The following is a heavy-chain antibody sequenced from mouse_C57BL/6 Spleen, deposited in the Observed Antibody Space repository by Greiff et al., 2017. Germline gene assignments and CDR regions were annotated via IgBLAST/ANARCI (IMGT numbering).Heavy chain of an antibody. CDR1: GYTFTDYE. J-gene: IGHJ2*01. Sequence: QVQLKQSGAELVRPGASVTLSCKASGYTFTDYEMHRVKQTPVHGLEWIGAIDPETGGTAYNQKFKGKAILTADKSSSTAYMELRSLTSEDSAVYYCTLYFDYWGQGTTLTVSS. V-gene: IGHV1-15*01. CDR2: IDPETGGT. CDR3: TLYFDY.